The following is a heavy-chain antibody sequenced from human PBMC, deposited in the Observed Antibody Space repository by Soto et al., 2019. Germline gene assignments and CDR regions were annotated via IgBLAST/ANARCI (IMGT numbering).Heavy chain of an antibody. D-gene: IGHD5-18*01. CDR1: GYTFTSYA. V-gene: IGHV1-3*01. CDR2: INAGNGNT. CDR3: ARDKSPGLWPTPDNWFDP. Sequence: ASVKVSCKASGYTFTSYAMHRVRQAPGQRLEWMGWINAGNGNTKYSQKFQGRVTITRDTSASTAYMELSSLRSEDTAVYYCARDKSPGLWPTPDNWFDPWGQGTLVTVSP. J-gene: IGHJ5*02.